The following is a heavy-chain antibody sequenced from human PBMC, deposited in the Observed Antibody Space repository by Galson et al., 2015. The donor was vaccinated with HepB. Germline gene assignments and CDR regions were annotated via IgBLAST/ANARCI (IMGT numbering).Heavy chain of an antibody. Sequence: VTVSCKASGGPFSSYTISWVRQAPGQGLEWMGRIIPILGIANYAQKFQGRVTITADKSTSTAYMELSSLRSEDTAVYYCASHGYCSGGSCFGWFDPWGQGTLVTVSS. CDR2: IIPILGIA. V-gene: IGHV1-69*02. D-gene: IGHD2-15*01. J-gene: IGHJ5*02. CDR3: ASHGYCSGGSCFGWFDP. CDR1: GGPFSSYT.